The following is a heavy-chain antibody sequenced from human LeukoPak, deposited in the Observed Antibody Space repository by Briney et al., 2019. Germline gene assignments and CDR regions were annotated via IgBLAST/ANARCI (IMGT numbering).Heavy chain of an antibody. CDR1: GFTFSSYW. J-gene: IGHJ4*02. V-gene: IGHV3-7*04. D-gene: IGHD6-13*01. CDR2: IKQDGSEK. CDR3: ARAAPRIAAAAVFDY. Sequence: GGSLRLSCAASGFTFSSYWMSWVRQAPGKGLEWVANIKQDGSEKYYVDSVKGRFTISRDNAKNSLYLQMNSLRAEDTAVYYCARAAPRIAAAAVFDYWGQGTLVTVSS.